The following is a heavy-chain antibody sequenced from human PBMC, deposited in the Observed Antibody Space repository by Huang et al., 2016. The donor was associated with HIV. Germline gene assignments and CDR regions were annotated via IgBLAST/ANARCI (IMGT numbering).Heavy chain of an antibody. D-gene: IGHD4-17*01. V-gene: IGHV4-39*01. J-gene: IGHJ6*03. CDR1: GGSISSSMYY. CDR2: IYYVGNR. Sequence: QLQLQESGPGLVKPSETLSLTCTVSGGSISSSMYYWGWIRQSPGKGLEWIGSIYYVGNRYYNPSLKSRVTMSVDRSSNQFSLKMHSVTAADTAVYYCASRTTVTTTSNYHYFYMDVWGKGTTVIVSS. CDR3: ASRTTVTTTSNYHYFYMDV.